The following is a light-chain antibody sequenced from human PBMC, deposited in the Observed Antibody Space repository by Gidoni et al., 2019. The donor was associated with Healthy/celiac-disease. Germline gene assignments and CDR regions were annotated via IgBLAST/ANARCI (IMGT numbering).Light chain of an antibody. J-gene: IGLJ3*02. CDR1: NIGSKS. Sequence: SYVLTPPPSVSVAPGQTAIITCGGNNIGSKSVHWYQQKPGQAPVLVVYDDDDRPSEIPERFSGSNSGNTATLTISRVEVGDEADYYCQVWILTTYQMMFGGGTRLTVL. CDR2: DDD. V-gene: IGLV3-21*02. CDR3: QVWILTTYQMM.